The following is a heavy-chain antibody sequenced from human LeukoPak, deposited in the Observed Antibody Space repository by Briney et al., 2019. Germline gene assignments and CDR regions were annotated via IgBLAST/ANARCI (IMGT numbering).Heavy chain of an antibody. V-gene: IGHV4-30-4*01. CDR2: IYYSGST. CDR3: ARGVYYDSSGLDY. D-gene: IGHD3-22*01. CDR1: GGSISSGDYY. J-gene: IGHJ4*02. Sequence: SETLSLTCTVSGGSISSGDYYWSWIRQPPGKGLEWIGYIYYSGSTYYNPSLKSRVTISVDTSKNQFSLKLSSVTAADTAVYYCARGVYYDSSGLDYWGQGTWSPSPQ.